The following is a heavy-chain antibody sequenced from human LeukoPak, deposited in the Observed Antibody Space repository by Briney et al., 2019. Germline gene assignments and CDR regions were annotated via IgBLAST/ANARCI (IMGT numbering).Heavy chain of an antibody. CDR3: ARHGQQLENNAFDM. Sequence: GGSLRLSCVSSGLTFSAYAMSWVRQAPGRGLEWVSGITSSGGSTYYADSVKGRFTISRDNSKNTLFLQMNGLRAEDTAVYYCARHGQQLENNAFDMWGQGTMVTVSS. CDR1: GLTFSAYA. D-gene: IGHD6-13*01. J-gene: IGHJ3*02. CDR2: ITSSGGST. V-gene: IGHV3-23*01.